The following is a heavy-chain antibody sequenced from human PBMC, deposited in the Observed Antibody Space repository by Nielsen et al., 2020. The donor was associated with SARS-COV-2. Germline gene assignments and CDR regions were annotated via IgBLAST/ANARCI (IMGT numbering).Heavy chain of an antibody. CDR3: AVGNDDYGDYVGWFDP. Sequence: ASVKVSCKASGYTFTSYAMHWVRQAPGQRLEWMGWINAGNGNTKYSQKFQGRVTITRDTSASTAYMELRSLRSDDTAVYYCAVGNDDYGDYVGWFDPWGQGTLVTVSS. CDR1: GYTFTSYA. CDR2: INAGNGNT. V-gene: IGHV1-3*01. D-gene: IGHD4-17*01. J-gene: IGHJ5*02.